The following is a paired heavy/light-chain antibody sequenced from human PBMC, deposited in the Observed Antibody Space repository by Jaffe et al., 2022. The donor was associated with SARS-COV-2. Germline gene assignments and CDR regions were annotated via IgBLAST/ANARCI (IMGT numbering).Heavy chain of an antibody. Sequence: QVQLVQSGAEVKKPGSSVKVSCKASGGTFSSYAISWVRQAPGQGLEWMGGILPIFGTANYAQKFQGRVTITADESTGTAYMELTSLTSEDTAVYYCARGVTGDSSGHFSNPPWYFDLWGRGTLVTVSS. J-gene: IGHJ2*01. D-gene: IGHD3-22*01. V-gene: IGHV1-69*01. CDR2: ILPIFGTA. CDR1: GGTFSSYA. CDR3: ARGVTGDSSGHFSNPPWYFDL.
Light chain of an antibody. CDR3: QQYYSTSLT. V-gene: IGKV4-1*01. J-gene: IGKJ4*01. CDR1: QSVLYSSNNKNY. Sequence: DIVMTQSPDSLAVSLGERATINCKSSQSVLYSSNNKNYLAWYQQKPGQPPKLLIYWASTRESGVPDRFSGSGSGTDFTLTISSLQAEDVAVYYCQQYYSTSLTFGGGTKVEIK. CDR2: WAS.